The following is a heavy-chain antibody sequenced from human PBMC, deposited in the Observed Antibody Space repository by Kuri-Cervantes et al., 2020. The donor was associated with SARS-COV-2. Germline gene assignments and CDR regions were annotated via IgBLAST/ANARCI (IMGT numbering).Heavy chain of an antibody. CDR2: ISGSGGST. J-gene: IGHJ3*02. V-gene: IGHV3-23*01. Sequence: GESLKISCAASGFTFSSYAMSWVRQAPGKGLEWVSAISGSGGSTYYADSVKGRFTISRDNSKNTLYLQMNSLRAEGTAVYYCAKDLCSSTSCSTYDAFDIWGQGTMVTVSS. CDR3: AKDLCSSTSCSTYDAFDI. D-gene: IGHD2-2*01. CDR1: GFTFSSYA.